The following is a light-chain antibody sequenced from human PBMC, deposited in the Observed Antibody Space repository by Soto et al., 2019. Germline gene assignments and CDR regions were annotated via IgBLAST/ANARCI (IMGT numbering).Light chain of an antibody. CDR2: DAS. Sequence: QRTQYNSTLSASVGDRVTITCRASQSISSWLAWYQQKPGKAPKLLIYDASSLESGVPARFSGSGSGTEFTLTISSLQPDDFATYYCQQYNSYWPFGQGTKVAIK. V-gene: IGKV1-5*01. CDR1: QSISSW. J-gene: IGKJ1*01. CDR3: QQYNSYWP.